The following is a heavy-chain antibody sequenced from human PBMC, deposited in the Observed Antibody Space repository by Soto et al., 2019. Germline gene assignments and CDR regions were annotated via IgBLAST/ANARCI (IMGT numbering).Heavy chain of an antibody. CDR1: GCKFSSYA. CDR3: AKRIIPVAGYDAFDI. J-gene: IGHJ3*02. V-gene: IGHV3-23*01. Sequence: PGVPLRVSWAASGCKFSSYAMSLVRQAPGKGLEWVSGISGSGGNTYYADSVKGRFTISRDNSRNTLYLQMNSLRAEDTAVYYCAKRIIPVAGYDAFDIWGQGTMVTVSS. CDR2: ISGSGGNT. D-gene: IGHD6-19*01.